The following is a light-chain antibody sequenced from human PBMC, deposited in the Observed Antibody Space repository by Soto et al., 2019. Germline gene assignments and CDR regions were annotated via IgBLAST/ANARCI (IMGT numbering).Light chain of an antibody. V-gene: IGKV3-15*01. CDR2: GAS. CDR1: QSVNTN. J-gene: IGKJ4*01. Sequence: EIVMTQSPATLSVFPGERATLSCRASQSVNTNLAWYQQKPGQAPRLLIYGASTRATGISARFSGSGSGTEFTLTISSLQSEDFAVYYCQQYNRWPPLTFGGGTKVEIK. CDR3: QQYNRWPPLT.